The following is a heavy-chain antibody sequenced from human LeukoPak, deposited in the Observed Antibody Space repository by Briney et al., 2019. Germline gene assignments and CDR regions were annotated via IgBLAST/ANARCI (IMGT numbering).Heavy chain of an antibody. Sequence: GASVKVSCKASGYTFTGYYIHWVRQAPGQGLEWMGWINPNSGGTDYAQKFQGRVTMTRDTSISTAYMELSRLRSEDTAVYYCARDHFDWLSPTPREGHYFDYWGQGTLVTVSS. CDR3: ARDHFDWLSPTPREGHYFDY. D-gene: IGHD3-9*01. CDR2: INPNSGGT. V-gene: IGHV1-2*02. CDR1: GYTFTGYY. J-gene: IGHJ4*02.